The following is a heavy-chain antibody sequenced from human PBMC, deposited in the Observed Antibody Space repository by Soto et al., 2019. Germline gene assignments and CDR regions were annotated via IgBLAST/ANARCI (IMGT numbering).Heavy chain of an antibody. CDR3: VRDRSVITAGYYFDY. CDR2: ISYDGSNK. D-gene: IGHD3-22*01. V-gene: IGHV3-30-3*01. J-gene: IGHJ4*02. CDR1: GFTFSSYP. Sequence: PGGSLRLSCAASGFTFSSYPMHWVRQAPGKGLEWVAVISYDGSNKYYVDSVKGRFTISRDNSKSTLYLQMNALETEDTAFYYCVRDRSVITAGYYFDYWGQGTLVTVSS.